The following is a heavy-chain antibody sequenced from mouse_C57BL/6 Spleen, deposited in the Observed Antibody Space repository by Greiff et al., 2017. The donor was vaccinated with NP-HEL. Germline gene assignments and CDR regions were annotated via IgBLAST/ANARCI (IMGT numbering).Heavy chain of an antibody. V-gene: IGHV1-50*01. Sequence: VQLHQSGAELVKPGASVKLSCKASGYTFTSYWMPWVNQRPGQGLEWIGEIDPSDSYTNYNQKFKGKATLTVDTSSSTAYMQLSSLTSEDSAVYYCARFTTLYYFDYWGQGTTLTVSS. D-gene: IGHD1-1*01. CDR3: ARFTTLYYFDY. CDR1: GYTFTSYW. J-gene: IGHJ2*01. CDR2: IDPSDSYT.